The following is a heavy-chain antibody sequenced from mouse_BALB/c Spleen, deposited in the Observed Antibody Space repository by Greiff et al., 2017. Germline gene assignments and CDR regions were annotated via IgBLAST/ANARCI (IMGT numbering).Heavy chain of an antibody. Sequence: VQLQQSGAELMKPGASVKISCKATGYTFSSYWIEWVKQRPGHGLEWIGEILPGSGSTNYNEKFKGKATFTADTSSNTAYMQLSSLTSEDSAVYYCARNYGSRGYAMDYWGQGTSVTVSS. D-gene: IGHD1-1*01. J-gene: IGHJ4*01. CDR1: GYTFSSYW. CDR3: ARNYGSRGYAMDY. CDR2: ILPGSGST. V-gene: IGHV1-9*01.